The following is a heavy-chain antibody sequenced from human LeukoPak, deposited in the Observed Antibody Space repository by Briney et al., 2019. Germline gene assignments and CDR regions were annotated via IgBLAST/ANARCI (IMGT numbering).Heavy chain of an antibody. D-gene: IGHD3-10*01. J-gene: IGHJ4*02. V-gene: IGHV3-30*04. Sequence: GGSLRLSCAASGFTFSSYAMHWVRQAPGKGLERVAVISYDGSNKYYADSVKGRFTISRDNSKNTLYLQMNSLRAEDTAVYYCARDPRPTSLLWFGELYAPFDYWGQGTLVTVSS. CDR1: GFTFSSYA. CDR2: ISYDGSNK. CDR3: ARDPRPTSLLWFGELYAPFDY.